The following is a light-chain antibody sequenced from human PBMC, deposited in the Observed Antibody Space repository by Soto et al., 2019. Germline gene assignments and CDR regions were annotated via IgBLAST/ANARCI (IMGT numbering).Light chain of an antibody. V-gene: IGLV1-51*01. CDR2: DNN. Sequence: QSVLTQPPSVSAAPGQKVPISCSGSSSNIGNNYVSWYQQLPGTAPKLLIYDNNKRPSGIPDRFSGSKSGTSATLGITGLQTGDEADYYCGTWDSSLSADVVFGGGTKVTVL. J-gene: IGLJ2*01. CDR1: SSNIGNNY. CDR3: GTWDSSLSADVV.